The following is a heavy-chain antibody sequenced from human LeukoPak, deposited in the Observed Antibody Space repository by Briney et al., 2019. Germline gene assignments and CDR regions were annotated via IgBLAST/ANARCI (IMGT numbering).Heavy chain of an antibody. CDR3: ARDPPEWLLEQSGFDY. CDR1: GFTFSSYA. Sequence: GGSLRLSCAASGFTFSSYAMSWVRPAPGKGLEWVSAISGSGGSTYYADSVKGRFTISRDNSKNTLYLQMNSLRAEDTAVYYCARDPPEWLLEQSGFDYWGQGTLVTV. CDR2: ISGSGGST. D-gene: IGHD3-3*01. J-gene: IGHJ4*02. V-gene: IGHV3-23*01.